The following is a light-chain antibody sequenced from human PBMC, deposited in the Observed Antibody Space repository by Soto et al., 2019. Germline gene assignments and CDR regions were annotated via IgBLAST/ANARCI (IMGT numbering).Light chain of an antibody. J-gene: IGKJ1*01. Sequence: PGRASQSISNYYVACYQQTPGQAPSLLIYAASNSATGLANRISSSGARTDTTITISRQSQEDVADYCWQRSGSSGTFGQGTKVDIK. V-gene: IGKV3-20*01. CDR2: AAS. CDR1: QSISNYY. CDR3: QRSGSSGT.